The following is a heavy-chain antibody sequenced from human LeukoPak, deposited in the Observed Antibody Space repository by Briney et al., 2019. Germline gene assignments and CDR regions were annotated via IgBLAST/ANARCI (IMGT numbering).Heavy chain of an antibody. CDR1: GFTFSGCG. V-gene: IGHV3-30*02. CDR2: IWYDGRDK. D-gene: IGHD5-18*01. CDR3: AKDPYSYGSYFDY. Sequence: GGSLRLSCAASGFTFSGCGMHWVRQAPGKGLEWVAFIWYDGRDKYYVDSVKGRFTIARDNSKNTLYLQKNSLRAEDTAMYYCAKDPYSYGSYFDYWGQGTLVTVSS. J-gene: IGHJ4*02.